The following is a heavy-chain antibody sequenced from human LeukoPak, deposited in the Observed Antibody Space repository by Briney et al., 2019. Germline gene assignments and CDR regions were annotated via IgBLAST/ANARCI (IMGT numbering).Heavy chain of an antibody. J-gene: IGHJ4*02. CDR2: ISSSSSYI. D-gene: IGHD6-19*01. V-gene: IGHV3-21*01. CDR3: ARDKGPGAAVAGSDY. CDR1: GFTFSSYS. Sequence: GGSLRLSCATSGFTFSSYSMNWVRQAPGKGLEWVSSISSSSSYIYYADSVKGRFTISRDNAKNSLYLQMNSLRAEDTAVYYCARDKGPGAAVAGSDYWGQGTLVTVSS.